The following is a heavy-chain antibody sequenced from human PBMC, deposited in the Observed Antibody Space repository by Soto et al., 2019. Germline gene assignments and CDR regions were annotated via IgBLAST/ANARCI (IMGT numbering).Heavy chain of an antibody. CDR3: ARGGYSYGTSGMDV. CDR1: GFTFSSYG. J-gene: IGHJ6*02. CDR2: IWDDGSNK. V-gene: IGHV3-33*01. Sequence: QVQLVESGGGVVQPGRSLRLSCAAAGFTFSSYGMHWGRQATGKGPERVAIIWDDGSNKYYADSVKGRVTISRDNSKNTLYLQMNSLRAEDTAVYYCARGGYSYGTSGMDVWGQGTTVTVSS. D-gene: IGHD5-18*01.